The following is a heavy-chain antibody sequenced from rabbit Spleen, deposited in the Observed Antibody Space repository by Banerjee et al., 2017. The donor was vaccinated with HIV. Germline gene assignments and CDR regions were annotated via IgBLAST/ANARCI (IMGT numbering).Heavy chain of an antibody. CDR1: GFDFSTYS. V-gene: IGHV1S47*01. J-gene: IGHJ3*01. CDR3: ARDGAGGSWSLDL. Sequence: QEQLVESGGGLVQPGGSLKLSCKASGFDFSTYSMSWVRQAPGKGLEWIGYIVPVFGITYYANWVNGRFSISRENAQNTVFLQMTSLTAADTATYFCARDGAGGSWSLDLWGQGTLVTVS. D-gene: IGHD8-1*01. CDR2: IVPVFGIT.